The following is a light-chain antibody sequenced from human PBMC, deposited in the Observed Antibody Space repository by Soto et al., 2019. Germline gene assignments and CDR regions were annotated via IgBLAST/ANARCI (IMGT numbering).Light chain of an antibody. Sequence: IVLTQSPGTLSLSPGERATLSCRASQSVSSSYLAWYQQKHGQAPRLLIYGASSRATGIPDRFSGSGSGEDFTLTISRLEPEDFAVYYCQQYGSTPYTFGQGTKLEIK. CDR1: QSVSSSY. CDR2: GAS. CDR3: QQYGSTPYT. J-gene: IGKJ2*01. V-gene: IGKV3-20*01.